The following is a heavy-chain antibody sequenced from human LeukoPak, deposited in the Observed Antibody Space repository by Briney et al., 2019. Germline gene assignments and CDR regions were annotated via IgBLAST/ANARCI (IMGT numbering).Heavy chain of an antibody. CDR1: GGSISSSSYY. CDR2: IYTSGST. V-gene: IGHV4-61*02. Sequence: SETLSLTCTVSGGSISSSSYYWSWIRQPAGKGLEWIGRIYTSGSTNYNPSLKSRVTMSVDTSKNQFSLKLSSVTAADTAVYYCARTGYYYYGMDVWGQGTTVTVSS. J-gene: IGHJ6*02. CDR3: ARTGYYYYGMDV. D-gene: IGHD1-14*01.